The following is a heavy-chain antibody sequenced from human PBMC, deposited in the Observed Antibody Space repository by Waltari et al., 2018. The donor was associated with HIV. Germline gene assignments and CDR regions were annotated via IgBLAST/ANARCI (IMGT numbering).Heavy chain of an antibody. J-gene: IGHJ4*02. CDR1: GFTLSSYG. D-gene: IGHD6-13*01. CDR3: ARKYSSSWGAPFDY. V-gene: IGHV3-33*01. Sequence: QVQLVESGGGVVQPGRSLRVSCATSGFTLSSYGMHWVRQAPGKVLEWVTVIWYDGSKKYYADSVKGRFTISRDNSKNTLYLQMNSLRIEDTAVYYCARKYSSSWGAPFDYWGQGTLVTVSS. CDR2: IWYDGSKK.